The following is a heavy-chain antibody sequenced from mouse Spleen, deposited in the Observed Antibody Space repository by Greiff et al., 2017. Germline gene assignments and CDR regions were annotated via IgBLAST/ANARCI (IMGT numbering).Heavy chain of an antibody. Sequence: VQLQQSGAELVRPGASVKLSCTASGFNIKDDYMHWVKQRPEQGLEWIGWIDPENGDTEYASKFQGKATITADTSSNTAYLQLSSLTSEDTAVYYCTTEFYDPSYWYFDVWGTGTTVTVSS. CDR3: TTEFYDPSYWYFDV. CDR1: GFNIKDDY. CDR2: IDPENGDT. V-gene: IGHV14-4*01. J-gene: IGHJ1*03. D-gene: IGHD2-3*01.